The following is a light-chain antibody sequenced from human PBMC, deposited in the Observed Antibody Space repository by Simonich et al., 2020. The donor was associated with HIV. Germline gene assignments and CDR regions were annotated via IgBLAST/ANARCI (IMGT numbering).Light chain of an antibody. CDR1: QGISTW. CDR3: QQYNNYSPT. Sequence: DILMTQSPSSVSASVGDRVTITCRASQGISTWLAWYQQKPGKAPKLLIYKASSLESGVPSRFSGRGSGTEFTLTISSLQPDDFATYYCQQYNNYSPTFGQGTKVEIK. J-gene: IGKJ1*01. CDR2: KAS. V-gene: IGKV1-5*03.